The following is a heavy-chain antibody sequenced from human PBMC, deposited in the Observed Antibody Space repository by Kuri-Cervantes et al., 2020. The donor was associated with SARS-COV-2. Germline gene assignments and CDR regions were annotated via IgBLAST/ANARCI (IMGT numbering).Heavy chain of an antibody. CDR1: GFTFSSYA. D-gene: IGHD3-22*01. CDR2: ISNDGSNE. Sequence: GGSLRLSCAASGFTFSSYAMHWVRPAPGKGLEWVALISNDGSNEYYADSVKGRFTITRDTSKNMLYMQMNSLRAEDTALYYCAANYYNYSRGSWGGDYWGQGTLVTVSS. V-gene: IGHV3-30*04. J-gene: IGHJ4*02. CDR3: AANYYNYSRGSWGGDY.